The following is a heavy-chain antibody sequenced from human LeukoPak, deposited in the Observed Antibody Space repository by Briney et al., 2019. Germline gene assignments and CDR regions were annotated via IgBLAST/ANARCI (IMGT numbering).Heavy chain of an antibody. CDR2: ISGDSNAI. CDR3: ATPFDY. V-gene: IGHV3-48*01. Sequence: GGSLRLSCVASAFTFNTYSMNWVRQAPGKGPEWLSYISGDSNAIYYADSVKGRFTISRDNGKNSLYLQMNSLRADDTAVYYCATPFDYWGQGTLVTVSS. CDR1: AFTFNTYS. J-gene: IGHJ4*02.